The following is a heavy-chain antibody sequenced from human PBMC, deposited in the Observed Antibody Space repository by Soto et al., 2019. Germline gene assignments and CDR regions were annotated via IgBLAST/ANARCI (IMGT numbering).Heavy chain of an antibody. J-gene: IGHJ2*01. D-gene: IGHD6-13*01. CDR2: IYYSGST. CDR3: ARGYYSSWYWFDR. V-gene: IGHV4-61*08. Sequence: QVQLQESGPGLVKPSETLSLTCTVSVSGGSVSTGVHYWSWIRQPPGKGLEWIGYIYYSGSTNYNPSLKSRDTISVDTSKNQFSLKLTSVTAADTAVYYCARGYYSSWYWFDRWGRGTLVTVSS. CDR1: GGSVSTGVHY.